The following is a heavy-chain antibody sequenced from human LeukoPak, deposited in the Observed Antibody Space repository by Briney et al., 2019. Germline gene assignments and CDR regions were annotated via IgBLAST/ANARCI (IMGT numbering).Heavy chain of an antibody. Sequence: GGSLRLSCAASGFTFSSYAMHWVRQAPGKGLEWVAVISYDGSSKYYADSVKGRFTISRDNSKNTLYLQMSSLRAEDTAVYYCVKRTMVRGAAFDYWGQGTLVTVSS. D-gene: IGHD3-10*01. V-gene: IGHV3-30-3*02. CDR1: GFTFSSYA. J-gene: IGHJ4*02. CDR2: ISYDGSSK. CDR3: VKRTMVRGAAFDY.